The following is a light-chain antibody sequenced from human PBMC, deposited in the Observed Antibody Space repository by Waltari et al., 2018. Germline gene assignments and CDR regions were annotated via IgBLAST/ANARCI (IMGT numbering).Light chain of an antibody. Sequence: HSVLTQPPSAAGTPGQRVTISCSGSSSNIGTHHVYWYQQFPGRAPRLLIYDDNQRPAGVPSRCSVSKSGTSASLVISGLRSDDEANYYCAAWDDSPSGYVFGTGTEVTVL. V-gene: IGLV1-47*01. J-gene: IGLJ1*01. CDR3: AAWDDSPSGYV. CDR1: SSNIGTHH. CDR2: DDN.